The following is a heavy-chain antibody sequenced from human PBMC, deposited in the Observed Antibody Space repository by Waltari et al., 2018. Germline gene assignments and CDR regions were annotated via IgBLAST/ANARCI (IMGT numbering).Heavy chain of an antibody. J-gene: IGHJ6*02. D-gene: IGHD3-10*01. CDR1: GGTFSSYD. V-gene: IGHV1-8*02. Sequence: QVQLVQSGAEVKKPGSSVKVSCKASGGTFSSYDINWVRQATGQGLEWMGWMNPNRGNTGYAQKFQGRVTMTRNTSISTAYMELSSLRSEDTAVYYCARGPSFRGVIRMDVWGQGTTVTVSS. CDR2: MNPNRGNT. CDR3: ARGPSFRGVIRMDV.